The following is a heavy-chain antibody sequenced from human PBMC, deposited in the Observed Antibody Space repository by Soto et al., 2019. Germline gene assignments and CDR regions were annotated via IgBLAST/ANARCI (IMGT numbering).Heavy chain of an antibody. V-gene: IGHV4-34*02. CDR1: GGHFSGYY. CDR2: INNRGGT. J-gene: IGHJ5*02. D-gene: IGHD2-15*01. CDR3: ASDAFCSGGTCRVGNWFNP. Sequence: QVQLQQWGAGLLKPSETLSLTCAVSGGHFSGYYWSWIRQTPGKGLEWFGGINNRGGTNFNPSLESRGTISVKTSKNQFSQPLTSTTAADTAVYYCASDAFCSGGTCRVGNWFNPLAQGTLITV.